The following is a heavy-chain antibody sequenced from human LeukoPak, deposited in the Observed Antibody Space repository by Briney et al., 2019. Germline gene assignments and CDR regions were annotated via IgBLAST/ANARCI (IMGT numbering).Heavy chain of an antibody. V-gene: IGHV4-39*07. CDR1: GGSISSSSYY. CDR2: IYYSGST. CDR3: ARDGSSSDDAFDI. Sequence: SETLSLTCTVSGGSISSSSYYWGWIRQPPGKGLEWIGSIYYSGSTYYNPSLKSRVTISVDASKNQFSLKLSSVTAADTAVYYCARDGSSSDDAFDIWGQGTMVTVSS. J-gene: IGHJ3*02. D-gene: IGHD2-15*01.